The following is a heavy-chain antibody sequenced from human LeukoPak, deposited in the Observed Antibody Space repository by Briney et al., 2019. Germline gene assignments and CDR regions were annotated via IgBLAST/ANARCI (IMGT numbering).Heavy chain of an antibody. J-gene: IGHJ4*02. CDR2: VSSTSSNI. Sequence: GGSLRLSCAASGFTFSSYGMNWVRQAPGKGLEWVSSVSSTSSNIYYADSVKGRFTISRDNAKNSLYLQMNGLRAEDTAVYYCARSSSVLWWYLDYWGQGTLVTVSS. CDR1: GFTFSSYG. CDR3: ARSSSVLWWYLDY. V-gene: IGHV3-21*01. D-gene: IGHD2-21*01.